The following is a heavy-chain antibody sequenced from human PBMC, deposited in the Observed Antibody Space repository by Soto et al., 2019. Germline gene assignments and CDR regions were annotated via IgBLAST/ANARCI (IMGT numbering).Heavy chain of an antibody. CDR3: AKVPAATSGYYYGMDV. J-gene: IGHJ6*02. V-gene: IGHV3-23*01. CDR1: GFTFSSYS. CDR2: ISGSGGST. Sequence: GGSLRLSCAASGFTFSSYSMSWVRQAPGKGLEWVSAISGSGGSTYYADSVKGRFTISRDNSKNTLYLQMNSLRAEDTAVYYCAKVPAATSGYYYGMDVWGQGTTVTVSS. D-gene: IGHD2-2*01.